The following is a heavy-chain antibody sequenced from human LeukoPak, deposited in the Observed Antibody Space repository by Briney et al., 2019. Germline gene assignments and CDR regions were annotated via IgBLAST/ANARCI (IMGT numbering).Heavy chain of an antibody. V-gene: IGHV3-7*01. J-gene: IGHJ5*02. CDR2: IKQDGSEK. Sequence: GGSLRLSCAASGFTFSSYWMSWDRQAPGKGLEWVANIKQDGSEKYYVDSVKGRFTISRDNAKNSLYLQMNSLRAEDTAVYYCARGITHGDYVSWFDPWGQGTLVTVSS. CDR3: ARGITHGDYVSWFDP. CDR1: GFTFSSYW. D-gene: IGHD4-17*01.